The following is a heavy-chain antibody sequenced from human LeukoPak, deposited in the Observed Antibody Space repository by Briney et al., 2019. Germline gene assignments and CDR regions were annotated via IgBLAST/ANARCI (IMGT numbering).Heavy chain of an antibody. V-gene: IGHV4-38-2*02. Sequence: SETLSLTCTVSGYSISSGYYWGWIWQPPGKGLEWIGNIFYSGSTYYSPSLKSRVTISLDTSRNQFSLKLNSVTAADTAVYYCAKSNGYGLVDIWGQGTMVTVSS. D-gene: IGHD3-10*01. J-gene: IGHJ3*02. CDR1: GYSISSGYY. CDR2: IFYSGST. CDR3: AKSNGYGLVDI.